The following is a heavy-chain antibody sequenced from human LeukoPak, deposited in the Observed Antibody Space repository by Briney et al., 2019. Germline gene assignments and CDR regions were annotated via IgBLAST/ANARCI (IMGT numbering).Heavy chain of an antibody. Sequence: PGGSLRLSCAASGFSVISHYMSWVRQAPGRGLEWFSVIYSGGGTYYADSVKGRFTISRDNSKNTLYLQMNSLRAEDTAVYYCARVLTNSGSYYFDYWGQGTLVTVSS. D-gene: IGHD1-26*01. CDR2: IYSGGGT. J-gene: IGHJ4*02. V-gene: IGHV3-53*01. CDR3: ARVLTNSGSYYFDY. CDR1: GFSVISHY.